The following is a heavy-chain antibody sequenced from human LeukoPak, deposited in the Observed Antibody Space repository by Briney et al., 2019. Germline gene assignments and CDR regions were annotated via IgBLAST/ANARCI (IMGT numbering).Heavy chain of an antibody. J-gene: IGHJ4*02. CDR3: ARGETGTTGTTLRSLNY. CDR2: MIPVFGTA. V-gene: IGHV1-69*01. D-gene: IGHD1-1*01. Sequence: SVKVSCKASGGTFTSYAISWVRQAPGQGREWVGGMIPVFGTANYAQKFQGRVTITADESTSTASMELSSLRSEDTAVYYCARGETGTTGTTLRSLNYWGQGTLVTVSS. CDR1: GGTFTSYA.